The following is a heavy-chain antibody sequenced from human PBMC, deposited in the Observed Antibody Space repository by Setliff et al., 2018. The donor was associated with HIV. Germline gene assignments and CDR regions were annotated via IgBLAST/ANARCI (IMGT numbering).Heavy chain of an antibody. CDR3: AMEDKVAGTYY. V-gene: IGHV4-39*01. D-gene: IGHD6-19*01. Sequence: SETLSLTCSVSGGSISRSFYYWGWLRQPPGKGLAWIGSFSYNGRTYYIPSLKSRVTISVDTSKNQFSLKLSSVTAADTAVYYCAMEDKVAGTYYWGQGTLVTVSS. J-gene: IGHJ4*02. CDR2: FSYNGRT. CDR1: GGSISRSFYY.